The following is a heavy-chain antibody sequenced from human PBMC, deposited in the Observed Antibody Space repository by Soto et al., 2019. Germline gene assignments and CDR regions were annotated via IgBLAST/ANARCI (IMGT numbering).Heavy chain of an antibody. CDR3: ARVTYYYYGMDV. CDR1: GYTFTSYG. J-gene: IGHJ6*02. CDR2: ISAYNGNT. V-gene: IGHV1-18*01. Sequence: GASVKVSCKASGYTFTSYGISWVRQAPGQGLEWMGWISAYNGNTNYAQKLQGRVTMTPDTSYMELRSLRSDDTAVYYCARVTYYYYGMDVWGQGTTVTVSS.